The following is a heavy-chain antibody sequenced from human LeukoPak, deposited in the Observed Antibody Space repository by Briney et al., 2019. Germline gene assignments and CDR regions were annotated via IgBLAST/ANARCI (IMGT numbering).Heavy chain of an antibody. CDR2: IYNTGEIT. CDR3: ARMGAIAGASANVDF. Sequence: PSETLSLTCTVSGGSISSYYWSWIRQPPGKGLGWIGYIYNTGEITDYSPSLKSRVTISVDTSKNQFSLRLNSVTTANTAVYYCARMGAIAGASANVDFWGQGTLVTVSS. D-gene: IGHD4/OR15-4a*01. CDR1: GGSISSYY. V-gene: IGHV4-59*01. J-gene: IGHJ4*02.